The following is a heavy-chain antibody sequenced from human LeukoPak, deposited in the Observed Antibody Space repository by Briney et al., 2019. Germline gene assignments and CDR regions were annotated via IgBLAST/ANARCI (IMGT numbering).Heavy chain of an antibody. J-gene: IGHJ4*02. CDR2: INPSGGST. Sequence: ASVKVSCKASGYTFTSYYMHLVRQAPGQGLEWMGIINPSGGSTSYAQKFQGRVTMTRDTSTSTVYMELSSLRSEDTAVYYCARDSACCGGDCYSTFDYWGQGTLVTVSS. CDR3: ARDSACCGGDCYSTFDY. V-gene: IGHV1-46*01. CDR1: GYTFTSYY. D-gene: IGHD2-21*02.